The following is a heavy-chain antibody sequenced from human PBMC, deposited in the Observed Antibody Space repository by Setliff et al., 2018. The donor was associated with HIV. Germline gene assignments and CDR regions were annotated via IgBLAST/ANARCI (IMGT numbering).Heavy chain of an antibody. V-gene: IGHV1-18*04. CDR1: GYIFTDYY. CDR3: ARALHYYDSSGYSDY. Sequence: ASVKVSCKASGYIFTDYYMHWVRQAPGQGLEWMGWISAYNGNTNYAQKLQGRLTMTTDTSTSTAYMELRSLRSDDTAVYYCARALHYYDSSGYSDYWGQGTLVTVSS. J-gene: IGHJ4*02. D-gene: IGHD3-22*01. CDR2: ISAYNGNT.